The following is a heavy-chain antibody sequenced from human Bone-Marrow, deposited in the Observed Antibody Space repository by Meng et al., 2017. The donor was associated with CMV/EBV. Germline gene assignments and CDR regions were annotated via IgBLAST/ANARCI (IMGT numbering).Heavy chain of an antibody. V-gene: IGHV3-30*02. Sequence: GESLKISCAASGFTFSNYDMHWVRQAPGKGLEWVAFVRNDGINKYYRDSVKGRFTISRDNSKNTLYLQMKSLRAEDTALYYCAKDQGFWSGYYSFDYWGQGTLVTVSS. CDR2: VRNDGINK. CDR3: AKDQGFWSGYYSFDY. CDR1: GFTFSNYD. D-gene: IGHD3-3*01. J-gene: IGHJ4*02.